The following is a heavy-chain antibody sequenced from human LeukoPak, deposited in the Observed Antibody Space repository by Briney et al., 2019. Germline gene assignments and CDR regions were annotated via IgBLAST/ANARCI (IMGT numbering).Heavy chain of an antibody. D-gene: IGHD3/OR15-3a*01. CDR2: IYHSGST. J-gene: IGHJ4*02. V-gene: IGHV4-30-2*01. CDR3: ARAFGLREAIDY. Sequence: PLETLSLTCAVSGGSISSGGYAWSWIRQPPGKGLEWIGYIYHSGSTYYNPSLKSRVTISVDRSKNQFSLKLSSVTAADTAVYYCARAFGLREAIDYWGQGTLVTVSS. CDR1: GGSISSGGYA.